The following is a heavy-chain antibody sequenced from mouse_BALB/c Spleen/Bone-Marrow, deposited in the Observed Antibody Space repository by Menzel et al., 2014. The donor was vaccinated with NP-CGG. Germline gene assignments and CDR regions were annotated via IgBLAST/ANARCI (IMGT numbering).Heavy chain of an antibody. CDR1: GYTFTSYV. CDR3: ARGGYGNVYYAMDY. J-gene: IGHJ4*01. Sequence: VQLQQSGPELVKPGASVRMSCKASGYTFTSYVMHWVKQKPGQGLEWIGYINPYNDGTKYNEKFKGKATLTSDKSSSTAYMELSSLTSEDSAVYYCARGGYGNVYYAMDYWGQGTSVTVSS. CDR2: INPYNDGT. D-gene: IGHD2-10*02. V-gene: IGHV1-14*01.